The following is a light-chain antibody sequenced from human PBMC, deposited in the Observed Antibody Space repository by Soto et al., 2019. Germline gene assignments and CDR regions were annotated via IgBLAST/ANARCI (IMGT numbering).Light chain of an antibody. J-gene: IGKJ2*01. V-gene: IGKV1-39*01. CDR3: EQSNSTPYT. CDR1: HTISCY. Sequence: DIQMTQSPSSLSSSVGDRVTITCRASHTISCYLNLYPQTPGKDPKLLIYAASSLQSAVPSRFSGIGSGTDFTLTISTLQPEDFATYYCEQSNSTPYTFSQGTK. CDR2: AAS.